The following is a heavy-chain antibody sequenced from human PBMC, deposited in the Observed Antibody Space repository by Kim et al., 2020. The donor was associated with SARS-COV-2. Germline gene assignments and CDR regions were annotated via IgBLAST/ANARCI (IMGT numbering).Heavy chain of an antibody. Sequence: GGSLRLSCEVSGFNVSGNYMSWVRQTPGKGLEWVSAIYFGGSTYYADSVNGRFTISRDNSKNTLDLQMNSLRVEDTAMYYCARTTYYRDWRAMDVWGQGTTVTVSS. CDR1: GFNVSGNY. CDR2: IYFGGST. CDR3: ARTTYYRDWRAMDV. D-gene: IGHD3-10*01. V-gene: IGHV3-53*01. J-gene: IGHJ6*02.